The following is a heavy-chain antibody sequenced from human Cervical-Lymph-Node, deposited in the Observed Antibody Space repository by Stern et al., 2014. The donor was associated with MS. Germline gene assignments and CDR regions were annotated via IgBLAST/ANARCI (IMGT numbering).Heavy chain of an antibody. D-gene: IGHD1-26*01. CDR2: INGDNGNI. Sequence: VQLVQSGAEVKKPGASVKVSCKASGFTFTNHGISWVRQAPGQGLEWMWWINGDNGNIDFAQKFQGRLIMTTDTSTSTVYMELRSLGFDDTAVYYCARDRGLVGNTTDDYWGQGTLVTVSS. V-gene: IGHV1-18*01. J-gene: IGHJ4*02. CDR1: GFTFTNHG. CDR3: ARDRGLVGNTTDDY.